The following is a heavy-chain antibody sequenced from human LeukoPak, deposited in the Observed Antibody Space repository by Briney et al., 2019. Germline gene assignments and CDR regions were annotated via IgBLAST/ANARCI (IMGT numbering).Heavy chain of an antibody. D-gene: IGHD3-3*02. Sequence: GGSLRLSCAASGFMFEDYAMHWVRRPPGKGLEWVSLITGDGSRTYYADSVKGRFSISRDNSKNSLYLQMNGLRSEDTAWYYCARDREEEAFGADYYFDYWGQGNLVTVSS. CDR3: ARDREEEAFGADYYFDY. V-gene: IGHV3-43*02. J-gene: IGHJ4*02. CDR2: ITGDGSRT. CDR1: GFMFEDYA.